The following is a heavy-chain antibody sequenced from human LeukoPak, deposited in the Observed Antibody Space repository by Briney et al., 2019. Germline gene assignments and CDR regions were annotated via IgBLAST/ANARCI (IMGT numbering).Heavy chain of an antibody. Sequence: PSETLSLTCVVSGYSIISGYYWGWIRQPPGRGLEWIATIYRGVNTYYNPSLTSRATVSVDMSKNQISLKLNSVTAADTAVYYCARYRNPTATTADDFDCWGQGAHGTVCS. CDR3: ARYRNPTATTADDFDC. D-gene: IGHD4-17*01. CDR1: GYSIISGYY. V-gene: IGHV4-38-2*01. J-gene: IGHJ4*02. CDR2: IYRGVNT.